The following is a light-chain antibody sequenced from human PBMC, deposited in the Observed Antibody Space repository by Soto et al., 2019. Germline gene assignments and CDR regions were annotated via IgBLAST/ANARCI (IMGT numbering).Light chain of an antibody. CDR2: GAS. Sequence: AIQMTQSPSSLYASVGDRVTITCRASQGIRTELGWYQQKPGKAPRLLIYGASTLQGGVPSRFSGSGSGTDFTLTISSLQPEDFATYYCLQDNSYPRTFGQGPKVDIK. CDR3: LQDNSYPRT. V-gene: IGKV1-6*01. J-gene: IGKJ1*01. CDR1: QGIRTE.